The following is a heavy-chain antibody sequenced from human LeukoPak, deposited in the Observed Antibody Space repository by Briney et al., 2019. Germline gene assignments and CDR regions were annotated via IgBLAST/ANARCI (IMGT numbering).Heavy chain of an antibody. J-gene: IGHJ3*02. CDR2: ISYIGST. CDR3: ARDLVTVTKGFDI. CDR1: DDSFSSHY. Sequence: SETLSLTCAVSDDSFSSHYWTWIRRPPGKGLEWIGYISYIGSTNYNPSLKSRVTISIDTSRNQFSLRLSSVTAADTAVYYCARDLVTVTKGFDIWGQGTMVSVSS. D-gene: IGHD4-17*01. V-gene: IGHV4-59*11.